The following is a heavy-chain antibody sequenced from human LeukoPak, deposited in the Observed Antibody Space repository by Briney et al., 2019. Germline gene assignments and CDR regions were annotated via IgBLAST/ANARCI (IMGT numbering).Heavy chain of an antibody. CDR1: IDSFSNYH. D-gene: IGHD1-26*01. CDR2: VNESGGT. Sequence: PSETLSLTCAVYIDSFSNYHWNWIRQTPAKWMEWIGEVNESGGTNISPSLRNRVILSVDTSKNQFSLKLISVTVADTAIYYCARGQGATVPQVGKNWFDPWGQGTRVTVSS. V-gene: IGHV4-34*01. J-gene: IGHJ5*02. CDR3: ARGQGATVPQVGKNWFDP.